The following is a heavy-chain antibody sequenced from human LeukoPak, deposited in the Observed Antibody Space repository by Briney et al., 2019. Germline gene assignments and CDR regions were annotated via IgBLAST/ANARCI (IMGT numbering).Heavy chain of an antibody. Sequence: ASVKVSCKASGYTFTSYDINWVRQATGQGLEWMGWMNPNSGNTGYAQKFQGRVTMTRNTSISTAYMGLSSLRSEDTAMYYCARGVGAARRRGYYYYYMDVWGKGTTVTVSS. CDR2: MNPNSGNT. CDR1: GYTFTSYD. J-gene: IGHJ6*03. D-gene: IGHD6-6*01. CDR3: ARGVGAARRRGYYYYYMDV. V-gene: IGHV1-8*01.